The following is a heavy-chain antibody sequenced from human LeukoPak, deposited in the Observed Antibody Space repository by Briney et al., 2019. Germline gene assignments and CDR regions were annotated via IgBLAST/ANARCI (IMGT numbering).Heavy chain of an antibody. CDR2: FYYSGST. CDR3: ARHVRGGYNSASYYYGMDV. D-gene: IGHD5-24*01. Sequence: SETLSLTCTVSGGSISSYYWSWIRQPPGKGLEWIGYFYYSGSTNYNPSLKSRVTISVDTSENQFSLNMSSVTAADSAVYYCARHVRGGYNSASYYYGMDVWGQGTTVTVSS. CDR1: GGSISSYY. J-gene: IGHJ6*02. V-gene: IGHV4-59*08.